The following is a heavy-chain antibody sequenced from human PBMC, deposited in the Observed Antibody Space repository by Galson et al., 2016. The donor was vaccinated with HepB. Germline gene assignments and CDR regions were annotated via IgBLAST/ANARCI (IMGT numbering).Heavy chain of an antibody. Sequence: PALVKPTQTLTLTCDFSGFSLSTTGVGVGWIRQPPGKALEWLALIYWHDDKRYSPSLKSRLTISKDTSRNQVVLRMTNMDPLDTATYYCAHIGWSGYDLFDYRGQGTLVTVSS. D-gene: IGHD5-12*01. J-gene: IGHJ4*02. V-gene: IGHV2-5*01. CDR3: AHIGWSGYDLFDY. CDR1: GFSLSTTGVG. CDR2: IYWHDDK.